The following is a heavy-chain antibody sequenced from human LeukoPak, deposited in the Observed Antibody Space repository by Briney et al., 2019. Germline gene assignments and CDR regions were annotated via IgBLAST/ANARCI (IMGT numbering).Heavy chain of an antibody. CDR3: ARGSKMYYPFRY. J-gene: IGHJ4*02. D-gene: IGHD2-8*01. CDR1: GGSFSGYY. Sequence: PSETLSLTCAVYGGSFSGYYWSWIRQPPGKGLEWIGEINHSGSTNYNPSLKSRVTISVDTSKNQFSLKLSSVTAADTAVYYCARGSKMYYPFRYRGQGTLVTVSS. V-gene: IGHV4-34*01. CDR2: INHSGST.